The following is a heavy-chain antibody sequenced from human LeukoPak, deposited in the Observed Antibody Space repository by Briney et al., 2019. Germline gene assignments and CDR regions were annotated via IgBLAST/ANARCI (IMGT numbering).Heavy chain of an antibody. CDR1: GFNFSSYW. V-gene: IGHV4-39*01. J-gene: IGHJ3*02. CDR3: ARTYSIGWSLGVFDI. Sequence: PGGSLRLSCAASGFNFSSYWMTWVRQPPGKGLEWVGGISYSGSTYYNPSLESRVAISVDTSRNQFSLRLSSVTAADTAMYYCARTYSIGWSLGVFDIWGQGTMVTVSS. D-gene: IGHD6-19*01. CDR2: ISYSGST.